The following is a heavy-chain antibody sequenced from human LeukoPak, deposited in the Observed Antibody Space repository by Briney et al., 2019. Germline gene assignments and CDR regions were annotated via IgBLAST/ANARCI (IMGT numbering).Heavy chain of an antibody. CDR3: TTVTTNTSSYYYYYYMDV. V-gene: IGHV1-69*06. Sequence: GASVKVSCKASGGTFSSYAISWVRQAPGQGLEWMGGIIPIFGTANYAQKFQGRVTITADKSTSTAYMELSSLRSEDTAVYYCTTVTTNTSSYYYYYYMDVWGKGTTVTVSS. D-gene: IGHD4-17*01. J-gene: IGHJ6*03. CDR2: IIPIFGTA. CDR1: GGTFSSYA.